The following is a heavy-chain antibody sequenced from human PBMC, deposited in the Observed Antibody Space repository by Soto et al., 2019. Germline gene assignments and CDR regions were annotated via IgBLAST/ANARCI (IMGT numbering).Heavy chain of an antibody. CDR2: IYYSGST. CDR1: GGSVSSGSYY. CDR3: ARVTLARGPLDY. D-gene: IGHD3-10*01. V-gene: IGHV4-61*01. Sequence: QVQLQESGPGLVKPSETLSLTCTVSGGSVSSGSYYWSWIRQPPGKGLEWIGYIYYSGSTNYNPSLKSRVTISVDTSKNQFSLKLSSVTAADTAVYYCARVTLARGPLDYWGQGTLVTVSS. J-gene: IGHJ4*02.